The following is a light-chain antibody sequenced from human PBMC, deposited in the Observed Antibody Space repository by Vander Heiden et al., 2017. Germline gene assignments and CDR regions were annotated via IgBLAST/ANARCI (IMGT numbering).Light chain of an antibody. CDR2: LAS. CDR1: QSLLHSNGTIT. J-gene: IGKJ4*01. Sequence: DIVMTQSPLSLSVTPREPASIPCRPSQSLLHSNGTITLSWYLQKPGQSPQLLIYLASNRAPGVPDRFSGSVSGTDFTLKISRVEAEDVGFYFCMQAVQTPLTFGGGTRVEIK. CDR3: MQAVQTPLT. V-gene: IGKV2-28*01.